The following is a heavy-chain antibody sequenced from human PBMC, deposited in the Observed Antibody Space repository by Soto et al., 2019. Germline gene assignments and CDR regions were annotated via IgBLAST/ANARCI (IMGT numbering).Heavy chain of an antibody. J-gene: IGHJ6*02. D-gene: IGHD3-3*01. CDR3: ARSANVVRFLEWLSLYYYGMDV. CDR2: IIPIFGTA. CDR1: GGTFSSYA. V-gene: IGHV1-69*06. Sequence: QVQLVQSGAEVKKPGSSVKVSCKASGGTFSSYAIIWVRQAPGQGLEWMGGIIPIFGTANYAQKFQGRVTITADKSTSTAYMELSSLRSEDTAVYYCARSANVVRFLEWLSLYYYGMDVWGQWTTVTVSS.